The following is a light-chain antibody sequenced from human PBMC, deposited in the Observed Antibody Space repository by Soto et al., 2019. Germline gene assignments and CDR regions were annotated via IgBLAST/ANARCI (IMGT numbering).Light chain of an antibody. CDR2: GAS. CDR3: QQRNNWPLT. Sequence: EIVLTQSPDTLSLYPGQRVTLSCRASQTVIRNNLAWHQQKPGQAPRLLMYGASSRATGTPDRISGGGSGTDFTLTISSLEPEDFAVYYCQQRNNWPLTFGGGTKVDI. CDR1: QTVIRNN. V-gene: IGKV3D-20*02. J-gene: IGKJ4*02.